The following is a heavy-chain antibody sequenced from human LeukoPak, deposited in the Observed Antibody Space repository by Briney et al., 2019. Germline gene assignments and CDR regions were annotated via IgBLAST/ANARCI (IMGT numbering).Heavy chain of an antibody. V-gene: IGHV1-2*02. CDR1: GYTFTSYD. D-gene: IGHD1-14*01. Sequence: ASVKVSCKASGYTFTSYDINWVRQATGQGLEWMGWINPNSGGTNYAQKFQGRVTMTRDTSISTAYMELSRLRSDDTAVYYCARVEPVRAFDIWGQGTMVTVSS. J-gene: IGHJ3*02. CDR3: ARVEPVRAFDI. CDR2: INPNSGGT.